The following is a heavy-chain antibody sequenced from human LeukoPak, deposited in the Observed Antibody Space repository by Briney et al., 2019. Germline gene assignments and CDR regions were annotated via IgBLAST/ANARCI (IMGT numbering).Heavy chain of an antibody. CDR1: GFTFSSYA. J-gene: IGHJ4*02. Sequence: PGGSLRLSCAASGFTFSSYAMSWVRQAPGKGLEWVSVISGSGGSTYYADSVKGRFTISRDNSKNTLYLRMNSLRAEDTAVYYCARKDKLVGSLGYWGQGTLVTVSS. CDR2: ISGSGGST. CDR3: ARKDKLVGSLGY. D-gene: IGHD6-13*01. V-gene: IGHV3-23*01.